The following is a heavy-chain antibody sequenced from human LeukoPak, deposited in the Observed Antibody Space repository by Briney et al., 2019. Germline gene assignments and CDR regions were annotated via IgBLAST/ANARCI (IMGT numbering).Heavy chain of an antibody. Sequence: SETLPLTCTVSGGSITSYYWSWIRQPAGKGLEWIGHISTSGSTNYNPSLKSRLAMSVDASKNQFSLKLTSVTAADTAVYYCARGGSGTYYHYWGQGTLVTVSS. CDR1: GGSITSYY. D-gene: IGHD1-26*01. V-gene: IGHV4-4*07. J-gene: IGHJ4*02. CDR2: ISTSGST. CDR3: ARGGSGTYYHY.